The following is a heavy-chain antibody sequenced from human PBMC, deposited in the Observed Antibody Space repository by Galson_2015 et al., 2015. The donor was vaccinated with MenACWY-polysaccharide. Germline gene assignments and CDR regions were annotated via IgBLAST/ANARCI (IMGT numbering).Heavy chain of an antibody. J-gene: IGHJ4*02. D-gene: IGHD3-22*01. CDR1: GFTFSSYA. Sequence: SLRLSCAASGFTFSSYAMSWVRQAPGKGLEWVSAISGSGGSTYYADSVKGRFTISRDNSKNTLYLQMNSLRAEDTAVYYCAKNQLSITMIVEYYFDYWGQGTLVTVSS. CDR3: AKNQLSITMIVEYYFDY. CDR2: ISGSGGST. V-gene: IGHV3-23*01.